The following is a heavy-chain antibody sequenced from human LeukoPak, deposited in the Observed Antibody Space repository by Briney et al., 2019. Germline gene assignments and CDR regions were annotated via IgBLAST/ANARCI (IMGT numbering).Heavy chain of an antibody. CDR3: AKFSRAYYYGSGSLFDY. D-gene: IGHD3-10*01. CDR1: GFTFSSYA. J-gene: IGHJ4*02. V-gene: IGHV3-23*01. Sequence: PGGSLRLSCAVSGFTFSSYAMSWVRQAPGKGLEWVSAISGSGGSTYYADSVKGRFTISRDNSKNSLYLQMNSLRAEDTAVYYCAKFSRAYYYGSGSLFDYWGQGTLVTVSS. CDR2: ISGSGGST.